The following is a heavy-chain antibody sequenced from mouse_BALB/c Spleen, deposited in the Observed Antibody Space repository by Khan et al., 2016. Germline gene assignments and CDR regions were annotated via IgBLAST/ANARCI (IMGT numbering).Heavy chain of an antibody. V-gene: IGHV3-2*02. Sequence: EVQLQESGPGLVKPSQSLSLTCTVTGYSITSDYAWNWIRQFPGNKLEWMGYISYSGSTSYNPSLKSRISITRDTSKNQFFLQLNSVTTEDTATVDGAESAPRWSFDVWGAATTFTVS. CDR1: GYSITSDYA. CDR2: ISYSGST. J-gene: IGHJ1*01. CDR3: AESAPRWSFDV.